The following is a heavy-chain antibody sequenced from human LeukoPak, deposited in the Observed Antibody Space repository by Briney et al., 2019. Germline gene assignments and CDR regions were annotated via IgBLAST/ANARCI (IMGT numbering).Heavy chain of an antibody. V-gene: IGHV3-11*04. CDR2: ITSSGSII. Sequence: GGSLRLSCAASGFTFSDYYMSWIRQAPGKGLEWVSYITSSGSIIYYADSVKGRFTISRDNAKNSLYLQMNSLRAEDTAVYYCARDCSSTGSWFDPWGQGTLVTVSS. CDR3: ARDCSSTGSWFDP. J-gene: IGHJ5*02. CDR1: GFTFSDYY. D-gene: IGHD2-2*01.